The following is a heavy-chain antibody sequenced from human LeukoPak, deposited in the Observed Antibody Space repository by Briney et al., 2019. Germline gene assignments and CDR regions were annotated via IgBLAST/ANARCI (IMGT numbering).Heavy chain of an antibody. V-gene: IGHV3-33*01. D-gene: IGHD3-9*01. Sequence: GGSLRLSCAAPGFTFSSSGMPWVRQAPGNRLEWVAVIWYDGSNKYYADSVKGRFTISRDNSKNTLYLQMNSLRAEDTAVYYCATLFDYQYYFDYWGQGTLVTVSS. CDR1: GFTFSSSG. CDR2: IWYDGSNK. CDR3: ATLFDYQYYFDY. J-gene: IGHJ4*02.